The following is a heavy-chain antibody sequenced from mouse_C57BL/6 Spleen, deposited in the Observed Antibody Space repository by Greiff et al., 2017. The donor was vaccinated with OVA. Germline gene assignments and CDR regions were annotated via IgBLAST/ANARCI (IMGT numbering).Heavy chain of an antibody. J-gene: IGHJ1*03. CDR3: ARRYGSSHWYFDV. CDR2: IDPSDSYT. Sequence: QVQLQQPGAELVMPGASVKLSCKASGYTFTSYWMHWVKQRPGPGLEWIGEIDPSDSYTNYNQKFKGKSTLTVDKSSSTAYMQLSSLTSEDSAVYYCARRYGSSHWYFDVWGTGTTVTVSS. CDR1: GYTFTSYW. V-gene: IGHV1-69*01. D-gene: IGHD1-1*01.